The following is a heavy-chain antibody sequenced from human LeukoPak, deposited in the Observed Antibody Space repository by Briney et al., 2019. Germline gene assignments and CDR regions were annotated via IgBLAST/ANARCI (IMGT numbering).Heavy chain of an antibody. CDR2: INPDGRDT. D-gene: IGHD3-3*01. V-gene: IGHV3-7*01. Sequence: AGGSLRLSCVVSGFTFNRCWMNWVRQAPGKGLEWAAHINPDGRDTYYVDSVKGRFTISRDNAQNSMYLQMDILRAEDTAMYYCAPIWSGVTCFQTRFDSWGQGILVTVSS. J-gene: IGHJ4*02. CDR1: GFTFNRCW. CDR3: APIWSGVTCFQTRFDS.